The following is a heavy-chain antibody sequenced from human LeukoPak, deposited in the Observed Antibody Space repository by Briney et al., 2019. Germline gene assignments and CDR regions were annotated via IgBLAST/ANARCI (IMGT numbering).Heavy chain of an antibody. J-gene: IGHJ3*02. CDR2: IYYSGST. Sequence: PSETLSLTCTVSGGSISSGGYYLSWIRQHPGKGLEWIGYIYYSGSTYYNPSLKSRVTISVDTSKNQFSLKLSSVTAADTAVYYCARGVYVWGSYRPLNAFDIWGQGTMVTVSS. D-gene: IGHD3-16*02. CDR3: ARGVYVWGSYRPLNAFDI. CDR1: GGSISSGGYY. V-gene: IGHV4-31*03.